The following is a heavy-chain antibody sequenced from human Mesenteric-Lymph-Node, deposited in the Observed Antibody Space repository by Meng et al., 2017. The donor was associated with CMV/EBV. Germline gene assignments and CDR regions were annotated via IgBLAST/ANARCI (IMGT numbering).Heavy chain of an antibody. D-gene: IGHD2-15*01. Sequence: YGGSFSGYYWTWVRQTPEKGLEWIGEINNSGKTNYNPSLKSRVTISVDTSKNQFSLKLSSVTAADTAVYYCARGSLVILVAANPDYWGQGTLVTVSS. J-gene: IGHJ4*02. CDR1: GGSFSGYY. CDR2: INNSGKT. V-gene: IGHV4-34*01. CDR3: ARGSLVILVAANPDY.